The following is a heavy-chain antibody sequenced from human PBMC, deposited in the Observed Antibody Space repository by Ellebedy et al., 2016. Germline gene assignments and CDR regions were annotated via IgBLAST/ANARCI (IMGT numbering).Heavy chain of an antibody. CDR2: ISSSSSTI. D-gene: IGHD5-24*01. Sequence: GGSLRLSCAASGFTFSSYSMNWVRQAPGKGLEWVSYISSSSSTIYYADSVKGRFTISRDNAKNSLYLQMNSLRDEDTAVYYCARVSQRWLQSSYFDYWGRGTLVTVSS. CDR3: ARVSQRWLQSSYFDY. J-gene: IGHJ4*02. V-gene: IGHV3-48*02. CDR1: GFTFSSYS.